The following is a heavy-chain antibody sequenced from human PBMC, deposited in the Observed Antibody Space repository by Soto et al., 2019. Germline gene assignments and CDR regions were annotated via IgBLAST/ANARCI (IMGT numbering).Heavy chain of an antibody. CDR1: GFTFSSYS. J-gene: IGHJ5*02. CDR3: ARDLVAVAGTRFDP. CDR2: ISSSSSTI. D-gene: IGHD6-19*01. V-gene: IGHV3-48*01. Sequence: PGGSLRLSCAASGFTFSSYSMNWVRQAPGKGLEKVSYISSSSSTIYYADYVKGRYTISRDNAKNSLYLQMNSLRADDTAVYYCARDLVAVAGTRFDPWGQGTLVTVSS.